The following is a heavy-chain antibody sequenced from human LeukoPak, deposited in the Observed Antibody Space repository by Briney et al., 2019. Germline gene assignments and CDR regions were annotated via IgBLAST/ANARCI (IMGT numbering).Heavy chain of an antibody. CDR2: ISSSSSNI. V-gene: IGHV3-48*02. Sequence: GGSLRLSCAASGFIFSSYSMNWVRQAPGKGLEWVSYISSSSSNIYYADSVKGRFTISRDNAKNSLYLQMNSLRDEDTAVYYCARSMYHYDSSGLDYWGQGTLVTVSS. J-gene: IGHJ4*02. D-gene: IGHD3-22*01. CDR3: ARSMYHYDSSGLDY. CDR1: GFIFSSYS.